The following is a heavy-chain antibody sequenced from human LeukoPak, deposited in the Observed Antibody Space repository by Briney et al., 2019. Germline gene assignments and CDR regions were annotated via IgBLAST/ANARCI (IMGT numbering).Heavy chain of an antibody. J-gene: IGHJ4*02. V-gene: IGHV1-46*01. Sequence: ASVKVSCKASGYTFTSYYMHWVRQAPGQGLEWMGIINPSGGSTSYAQKFQGRVTMTTDTSTSTAYMELRSLRSDDTAVYYCARAADSSSWLDYWGQGTLVTVSS. CDR2: INPSGGST. CDR1: GYTFTSYY. D-gene: IGHD6-13*01. CDR3: ARAADSSSWLDY.